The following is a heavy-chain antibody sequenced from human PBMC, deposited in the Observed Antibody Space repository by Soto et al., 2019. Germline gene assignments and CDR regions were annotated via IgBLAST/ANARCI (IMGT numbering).Heavy chain of an antibody. Sequence: VKVSCKASGGTFSSYAISWVRQAPGQGLEWMGGIIPIFGTANYAQKFQGRVTITADESTSTAYMELSSLRSEDTAVYYCATATSTVVTRYGMDVWGQGTTVTVSS. J-gene: IGHJ6*02. CDR3: ATATSTVVTRYGMDV. CDR1: GGTFSSYA. V-gene: IGHV1-69*01. CDR2: IIPIFGTA. D-gene: IGHD4-17*01.